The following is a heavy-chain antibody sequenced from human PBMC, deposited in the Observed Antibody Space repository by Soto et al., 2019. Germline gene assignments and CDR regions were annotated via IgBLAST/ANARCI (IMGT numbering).Heavy chain of an antibody. Sequence: SETLSLTCTVSGGSISSSSYYWGWIRQPPGKGLEWIGSIYYSGSTYYNPSLKSRVTISVDTSKNQFSLKLSSVTAADTAVYYCARLAFRDTAMGYYYYGMDVWGQGTTVTVSS. D-gene: IGHD5-18*01. CDR2: IYYSGST. J-gene: IGHJ6*02. V-gene: IGHV4-39*01. CDR1: GGSISSSSYY. CDR3: ARLAFRDTAMGYYYYGMDV.